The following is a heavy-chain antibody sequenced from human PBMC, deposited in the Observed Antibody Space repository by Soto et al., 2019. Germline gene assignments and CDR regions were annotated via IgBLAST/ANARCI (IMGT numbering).Heavy chain of an antibody. CDR1: GCSISSSSYY. CDR3: ARRVQLWLYYYYYGMDV. V-gene: IGHV4-39*01. D-gene: IGHD5-18*01. CDR2: IYYSGST. Sequence: XETLSLTCTVSGCSISSSSYYWGWIRQPPGKGLEWIGSIYYSGSTYYNPSLKSRVTISVDTSKNQFSLKLSSVTAADTAVYYCARRVQLWLYYYYYGMDVWGQGTTVTVSS. J-gene: IGHJ6*02.